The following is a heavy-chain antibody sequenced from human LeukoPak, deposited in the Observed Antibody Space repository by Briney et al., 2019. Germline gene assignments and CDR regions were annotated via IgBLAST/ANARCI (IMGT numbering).Heavy chain of an antibody. D-gene: IGHD3-22*01. CDR1: GFTFSSYA. CDR2: LNHNSDRT. J-gene: IGHJ6*03. CDR3: AKDEGYDSSGLLRFYMDA. Sequence: GGSLRLSCAASGFTFSSYAMSWVRQAPGKGLEGVSGLNHNSDRTYYADSVKGRFTISRDNSKNTLYLQMNSLRAEDTAAYYCAKDEGYDSSGLLRFYMDAWGTGTTVTVSS. V-gene: IGHV3-23*01.